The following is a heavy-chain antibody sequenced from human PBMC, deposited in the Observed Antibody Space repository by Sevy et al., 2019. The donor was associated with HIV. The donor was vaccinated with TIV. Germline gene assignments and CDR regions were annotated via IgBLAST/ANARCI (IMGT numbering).Heavy chain of an antibody. V-gene: IGHV4-34*01. Sequence: SETLSLTCAVHYGSFSGYYWNWIRQVPGKGLEWIGEINGSGITYYNPSLKSRVTISVDTSKKQVSLKLKSVTAVESAVYFCARSPPVVVVPGAPSWFDPWGQGTLVTVSS. CDR3: ARSPPVVVVPGAPSWFDP. D-gene: IGHD2-2*01. CDR1: YGSFSGYY. CDR2: INGSGIT. J-gene: IGHJ5*02.